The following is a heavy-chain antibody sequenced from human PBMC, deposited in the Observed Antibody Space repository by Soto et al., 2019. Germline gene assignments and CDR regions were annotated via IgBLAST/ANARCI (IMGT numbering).Heavy chain of an antibody. Sequence: EVQLLESGGGLVQPGGSLRLSCAASGFTFSTYAMTWVRQAPGKGLEWVSATSGSGDSTYYADSVKGRFTISRDTSKASLYLQMNSRRAEDTAVYYCAKCSRAEGSGTLTPFDYWGQGNLVTVSS. CDR3: AKCSRAEGSGTLTPFDY. V-gene: IGHV3-23*01. D-gene: IGHD3-10*01. CDR2: TSGSGDST. J-gene: IGHJ4*02. CDR1: GFTFSTYA.